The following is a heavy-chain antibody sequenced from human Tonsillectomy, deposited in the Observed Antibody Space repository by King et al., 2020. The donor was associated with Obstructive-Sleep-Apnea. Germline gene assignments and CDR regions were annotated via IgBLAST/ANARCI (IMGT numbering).Heavy chain of an antibody. J-gene: IGHJ4*02. CDR3: ATVAYYYDSSGYWYFDY. CDR1: GFSLSTTGVG. Sequence: ITLKESGPTLVKPTQTLTLSCTFSGFSLSTTGVGVGWIRQPPGKALEWLALIYWNDDKRYSPSLKSRLTITKDTSKNQVVLTMTNMDPVDTATYYCATVAYYYDSSGYWYFDYWGQGTLVTVSS. V-gene: IGHV2-5*01. D-gene: IGHD3-22*01. CDR2: IYWNDDK.